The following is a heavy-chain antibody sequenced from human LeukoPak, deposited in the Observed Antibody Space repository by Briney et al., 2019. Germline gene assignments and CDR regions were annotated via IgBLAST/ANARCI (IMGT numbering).Heavy chain of an antibody. Sequence: SQTLSLTCAISGDSVSSNSAAWNWIRQSPSRGLEWLGRTYYRSKWYNDYAVSVKNRITINPDTSKNQFSLQLNSVTPEDTAVYYCAGALYSGNQRNWFDPWGQGTLVTVSS. V-gene: IGHV6-1*01. D-gene: IGHD6-13*01. CDR1: GDSVSSNSAA. J-gene: IGHJ5*02. CDR2: TYYRSKWYN. CDR3: AGALYSGNQRNWFDP.